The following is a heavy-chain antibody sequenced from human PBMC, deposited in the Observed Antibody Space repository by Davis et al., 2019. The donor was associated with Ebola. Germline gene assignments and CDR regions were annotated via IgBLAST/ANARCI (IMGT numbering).Heavy chain of an antibody. V-gene: IGHV3-73*01. J-gene: IGHJ6*02. Sequence: GESLKISCAASGFTFSGSAMHWVRQASGKGLEWVGRIRSKANSYATAYAASVKGRFTISRDDSKNTAYLQMNSLRAEDTAVYYCAKGSSSFYVYYGMDIWGQGTTVTVSS. CDR3: AKGSSSFYVYYGMDI. CDR1: GFTFSGSA. CDR2: IRSKANSYAT. D-gene: IGHD6-6*01.